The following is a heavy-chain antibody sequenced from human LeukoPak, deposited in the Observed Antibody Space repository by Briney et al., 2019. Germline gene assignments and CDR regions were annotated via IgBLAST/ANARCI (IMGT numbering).Heavy chain of an antibody. V-gene: IGHV4-39*01. D-gene: IGHD3-3*01. CDR1: GDSFTSSSHH. Sequence: SETLSLTCTVSGDSFTSSSHHWGWIRQSPGKGLEWIGSLYSGRTTYYNPTLNSRVTISLVTSKNQFSLQLNPVTAADTAIYYCVRHDGRGGNTMGALDSWGQGSLVTVSS. CDR2: LYSGRTT. J-gene: IGHJ4*02. CDR3: VRHDGRGGNTMGALDS.